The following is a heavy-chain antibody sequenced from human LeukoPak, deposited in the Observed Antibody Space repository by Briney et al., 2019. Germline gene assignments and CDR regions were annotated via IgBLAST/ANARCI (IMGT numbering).Heavy chain of an antibody. D-gene: IGHD3-10*01. J-gene: IGHJ4*02. V-gene: IGHV3-33*01. CDR3: ARDDGFGELFPYFDY. CDR1: GFTFLSYG. CDR2: IWYDGSEN. Sequence: PGGSLTLSCAASGFTFLSYGLHWVRQAPGKGLEWVAIIWYDGSENYYADSVKGRFTISRDNSKNTLYLQMNSLRAEDTAVHYCARDDGFGELFPYFDYWGQGTLVTVSS.